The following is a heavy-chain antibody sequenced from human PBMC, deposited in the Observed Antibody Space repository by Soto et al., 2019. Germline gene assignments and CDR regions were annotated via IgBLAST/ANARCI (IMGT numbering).Heavy chain of an antibody. Sequence: SETLSLTCAVSGGSVSSASYYWSWIRQPPGKGLEWIGYVYYTGSTNYNPSLKSRVTISVDTSKNQFSLKLTSVTAADTAMYYCARASEHLYFDYWGQGTMVTVSS. V-gene: IGHV4-61*01. D-gene: IGHD1-26*01. CDR2: VYYTGST. CDR3: ARASEHLYFDY. J-gene: IGHJ4*02. CDR1: GGSVSSASYY.